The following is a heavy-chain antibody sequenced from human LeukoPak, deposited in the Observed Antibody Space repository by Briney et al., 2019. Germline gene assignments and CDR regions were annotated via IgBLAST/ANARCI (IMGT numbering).Heavy chain of an antibody. CDR2: IIPLLGIA. CDR3: ARDDADSAYADGDY. CDR1: GGIFSSYT. J-gene: IGHJ4*02. Sequence: SVKVPCKASGGIFSSYTISWVRQAPGQGLEWMGRIIPLLGIANYAQKFQGRVTIIADKSTSTAYMELSSLRSEDTAVYYCARDDADSAYADGDYWGQGTLVTVSS. V-gene: IGHV1-69*04. D-gene: IGHD5-12*01.